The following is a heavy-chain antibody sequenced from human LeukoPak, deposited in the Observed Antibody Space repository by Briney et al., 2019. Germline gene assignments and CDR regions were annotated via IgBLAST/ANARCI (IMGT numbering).Heavy chain of an antibody. J-gene: IGHJ4*02. CDR1: GLTFSDCW. V-gene: IGHV3-74*01. CDR2: INTDGSTI. CDR3: ARALGYSYGSGIY. Sequence: PGGSLRLSRSPSGLTFSDCWMPWVRQAPGKGLEWVSRINTDGSTINYAYSVKCRFTVSRDNAKNTMYLQINSLRAEASAVYYCARALGYSYGSGIYWGQGTLVTVSS. D-gene: IGHD5-18*01.